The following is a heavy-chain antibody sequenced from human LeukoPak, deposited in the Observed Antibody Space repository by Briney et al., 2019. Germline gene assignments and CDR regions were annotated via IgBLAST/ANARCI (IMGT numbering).Heavy chain of an antibody. J-gene: IGHJ3*02. CDR3: AKVSVAGTGAFDI. V-gene: IGHV3-23*01. Sequence: HAGGFLRLSCAASGFTFSSYAMSWVRQAPGKGLEWVSAISGSGGSTYYADSVKGRFTISRDNSKNTLYLQMNSLRAEDTAVYYCAKVSVAGTGAFDIWGQGTMVTVSS. D-gene: IGHD6-19*01. CDR2: ISGSGGST. CDR1: GFTFSSYA.